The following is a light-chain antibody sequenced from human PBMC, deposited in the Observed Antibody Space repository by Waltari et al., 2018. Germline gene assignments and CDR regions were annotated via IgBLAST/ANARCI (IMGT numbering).Light chain of an antibody. J-gene: IGLJ3*02. CDR1: NIGVKS. CDR3: QAWDSRSDHRV. CDR2: YNS. Sequence: SYVLTQPPSMSVAPGKTARITCGGNNIGVKSVHWYQQKPGQAPLLVIYYNSDRPSGIPEQFTGSNSENTATLTINRVEAGDEADYDCQAWDSRSDHRVFGGGTKLTVL. V-gene: IGLV3-21*04.